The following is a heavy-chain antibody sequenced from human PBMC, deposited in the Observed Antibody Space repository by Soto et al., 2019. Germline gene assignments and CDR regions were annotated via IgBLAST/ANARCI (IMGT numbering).Heavy chain of an antibody. CDR2: ISYDGSNK. CDR1: GFTFSSYG. Sequence: QVQLVESGGGVVQPGRSLRLSCAASGFTFSSYGMHWVRQAPGKGLEWVAVISYDGSNKYYADSVKGRFTISRDNSKNTLYLQMNSLRAEDTAVYYCAKPEGITMIVVVDAFDIWGQGTMVTVSS. CDR3: AKPEGITMIVVVDAFDI. V-gene: IGHV3-30*18. J-gene: IGHJ3*02. D-gene: IGHD3-22*01.